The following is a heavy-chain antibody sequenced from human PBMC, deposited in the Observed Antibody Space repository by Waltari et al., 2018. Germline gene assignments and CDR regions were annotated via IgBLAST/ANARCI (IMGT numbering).Heavy chain of an antibody. CDR3: AKFLSIAVAANDAFDI. CDR1: GFTFSSYA. D-gene: IGHD6-19*01. J-gene: IGHJ3*02. V-gene: IGHV3-23*01. Sequence: EVQLLESGGGLVQPGGSLRLSCAASGFTFSSYAMSWVRQAPGKGLAWVSAISGSGGSTYCADSVKGRFTISRDNSKNTLYLQMNSLRAEDTAVYYCAKFLSIAVAANDAFDIWGQGTMVTVSS. CDR2: ISGSGGST.